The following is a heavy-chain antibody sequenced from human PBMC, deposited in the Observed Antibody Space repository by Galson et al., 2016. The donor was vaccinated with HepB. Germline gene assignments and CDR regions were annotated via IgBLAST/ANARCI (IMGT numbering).Heavy chain of an antibody. D-gene: IGHD3-10*01. CDR1: GYIFDTSG. Sequence: SVKVSCKASGYIFDTSGISWVRQAPGQGLDWLGWISGHNGDTKYAQKFQGRVTMTTDSSTGTAYMHLRSLRTDDTAGYYCARDRYFGSGPLFDHWGQGTVVSASS. CDR2: ISGHNGDT. V-gene: IGHV1-18*01. J-gene: IGHJ4*02. CDR3: ARDRYFGSGPLFDH.